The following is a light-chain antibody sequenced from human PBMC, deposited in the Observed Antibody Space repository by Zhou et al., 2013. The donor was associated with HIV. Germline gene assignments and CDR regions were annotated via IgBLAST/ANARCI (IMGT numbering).Light chain of an antibody. CDR3: QQYGISPRT. V-gene: IGKV3-11*01. J-gene: IGKJ3*01. Sequence: EIVLTQSPATLSLSPGESATLSCRASQTVGSFLAWYQLKPGQTPRLLVYDASERATGVPARFSGSGSGTDFTLTISRLEPEDFAVYYCQQYGISPRTFGPGTKVDIK. CDR2: DAS. CDR1: QTVGSF.